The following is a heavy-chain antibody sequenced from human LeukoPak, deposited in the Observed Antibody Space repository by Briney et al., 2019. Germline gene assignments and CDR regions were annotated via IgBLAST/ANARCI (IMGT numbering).Heavy chain of an antibody. D-gene: IGHD6-13*01. CDR3: ARVKAAAGNYYFDY. CDR2: IYYSGST. CDR1: GGSISSYY. Sequence: SETLSLTCTVSGGSISSYYWSWIRQPPGKGLEWIGYIYYSGSTNYHPSLKSRVTISGDTSKNHLSLKLSSVTAADTAVYYCARVKAAAGNYYFDYWGQGTLVTVSS. V-gene: IGHV4-59*01. J-gene: IGHJ4*02.